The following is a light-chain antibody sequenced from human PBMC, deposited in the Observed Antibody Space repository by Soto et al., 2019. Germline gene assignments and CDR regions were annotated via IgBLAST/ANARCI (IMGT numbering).Light chain of an antibody. V-gene: IGKV3-20*01. CDR3: QQYSSSPLT. CDR2: GAS. J-gene: IGKJ4*01. Sequence: EIVLTQSPGTLSLSPGERATLSCRASQSVRSSHLAWYQQMPGQGPRLLIYGASNRATGIPDRFRGSGSGTDFTLTINILVPEDFAVYYCQQYSSSPLTFGGGTKVEIK. CDR1: QSVRSSH.